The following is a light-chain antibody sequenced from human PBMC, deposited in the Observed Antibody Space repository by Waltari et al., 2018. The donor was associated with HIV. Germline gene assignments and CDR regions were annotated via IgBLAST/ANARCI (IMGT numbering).Light chain of an antibody. CDR1: SPNIGSNC. V-gene: IGLV1-47*01. CDR3: ATWNDSL. CDR2: RNN. Sequence: QSVLTQPPSASGTPGQRVTISCSGSSPNIGSNCEYWNHHLPGTAPKLLVYRNNQRPSGVPDRLSGSKSGTSPSLAISGLRSEDEADYYCATWNDSLVGGGTKLTVL. J-gene: IGLJ2*01.